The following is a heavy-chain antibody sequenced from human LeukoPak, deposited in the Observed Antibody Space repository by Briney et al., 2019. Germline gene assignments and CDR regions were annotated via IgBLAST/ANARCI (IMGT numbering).Heavy chain of an antibody. V-gene: IGHV1-69*04. CDR1: GGTFSSYA. D-gene: IGHD1-26*01. J-gene: IGHJ4*02. CDR2: IIPILGIA. CDR3: ARSQGSDSGSYDY. Sequence: ASVKVSCKASGGTFSSYAISRVRQAPGQGLEWMGRIIPILGIANYAQKFQGRVTITADKSTSTAYMELSSLRSEDTAVYYCARSQGSDSGSYDYWGQGTLVTVSS.